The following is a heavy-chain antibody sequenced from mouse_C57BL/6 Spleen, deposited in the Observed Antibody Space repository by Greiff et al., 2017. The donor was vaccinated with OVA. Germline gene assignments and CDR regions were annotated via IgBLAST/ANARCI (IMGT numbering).Heavy chain of an antibody. V-gene: IGHV1-39*01. CDR2: INPNYGTT. CDR3: ARSAYYYGSEGVYAMDY. J-gene: IGHJ4*01. Sequence: EVKLVESGPELVKPGASVKISCKASGYSFTDYNMNWVKQSNGKSLEWIGVINPNYGTTSYNQKFKGKATLTVDQSSSTAYMQLNSLTSEDSAVYYCARSAYYYGSEGVYAMDYWGQGTSVTVSS. CDR1: GYSFTDYN. D-gene: IGHD1-1*01.